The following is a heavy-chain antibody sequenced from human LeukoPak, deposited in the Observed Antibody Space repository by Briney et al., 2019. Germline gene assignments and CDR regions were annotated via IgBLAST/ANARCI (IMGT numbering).Heavy chain of an antibody. V-gene: IGHV1-2*02. D-gene: IGHD2-2*01. CDR1: GYTFTGYY. CDR2: INPSSGGT. Sequence: ASVKVSCKASGYTFTGYYMHWVRQAPGQGLEWMGWINPSSGGTNYAQKFQGRVTMTRDTSKNQFSLKLSSVTAADTAVYYCARSRERICSNPPCYVDLQARWGRGILVTVSS. CDR3: ARSRERICSNPPCYVDLQAR. J-gene: IGHJ4*02.